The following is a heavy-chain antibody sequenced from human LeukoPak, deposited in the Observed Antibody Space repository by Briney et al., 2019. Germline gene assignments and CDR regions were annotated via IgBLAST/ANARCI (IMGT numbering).Heavy chain of an antibody. CDR2: IYYSGST. CDR3: ARRDTSSWYKDDAFDI. D-gene: IGHD6-13*01. V-gene: IGHV4-59*08. Sequence: SETLSLTCTVSGGSVSSYYWSWIRQPPGKGLEWIGYIYYSGSTNYNPSLKSRVPISVDTSKNQFSLMLSSVTAADTAVYYCARRDTSSWYKDDAFDIWGQGTMVTVSS. CDR1: GGSVSSYY. J-gene: IGHJ3*02.